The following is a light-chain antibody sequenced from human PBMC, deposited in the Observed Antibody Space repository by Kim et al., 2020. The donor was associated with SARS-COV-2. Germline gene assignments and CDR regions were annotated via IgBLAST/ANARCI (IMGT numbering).Light chain of an antibody. CDR2: DNN. V-gene: IGLV1-51*01. CDR3: GTWDSSLSSVV. J-gene: IGLJ2*01. Sequence: QSVLTQPPSVSAAPGQQVTISCSGSSSNIGNNYVSWYQQLPGTAPKLLIYDNNKRPSGIPDRFSGSKSDTSATLGITGLQTGDEADYYCGTWDSSLSSVVFGGGTQLTVL. CDR1: SSNIGNNY.